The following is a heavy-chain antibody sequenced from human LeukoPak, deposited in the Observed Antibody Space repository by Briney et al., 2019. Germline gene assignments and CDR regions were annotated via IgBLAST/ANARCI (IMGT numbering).Heavy chain of an antibody. Sequence: GESLKISCKGSGYSFTSYWIGWVRQMPGKGLEWMGIIYPGDSDTRYSPSFQGPVTISADKSISTAYLQWSSLKASDTAMYYCARGVSLVPAAMPLEASYYYYGMDVWGQGTTVTVSS. V-gene: IGHV5-51*01. CDR1: GYSFTSYW. CDR2: IYPGDSDT. CDR3: ARGVSLVPAAMPLEASYYYYGMDV. J-gene: IGHJ6*02. D-gene: IGHD2-2*01.